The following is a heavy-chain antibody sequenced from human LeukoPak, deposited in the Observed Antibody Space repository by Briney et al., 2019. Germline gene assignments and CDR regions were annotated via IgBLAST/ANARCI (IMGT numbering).Heavy chain of an antibody. CDR3: ARGRRAGYSGYGVYYYYGMDV. J-gene: IGHJ6*02. D-gene: IGHD5-12*01. V-gene: IGHV3-48*01. CDR2: ISSSSSTK. Sequence: GGSLRLSCAASGFTFSSYSMNWVRQAPGKGLEWVSYISSSSSTKYYADSVKGRFTISRDNAKNSLYLQMNSLRAEDTAVYYCARGRRAGYSGYGVYYYYGMDVWGQGTTVTVSS. CDR1: GFTFSSYS.